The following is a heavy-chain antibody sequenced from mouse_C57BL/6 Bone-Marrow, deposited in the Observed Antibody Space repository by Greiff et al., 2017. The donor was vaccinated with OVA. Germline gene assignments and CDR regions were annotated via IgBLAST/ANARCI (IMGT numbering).Heavy chain of an antibody. D-gene: IGHD2-5*01. CDR3: ARNAYYSNYDYYAMDY. J-gene: IGHJ4*01. CDR2: ISYDGSN. Sequence: DVQLVESGPGLVKPSQSLSLTCSVTGYSITSGYYWNWIRQFPGNKLEWMGYISYDGSNNYNPSLKNRISITRDTPKNQFFLKLNSVTTEDTATYYCARNAYYSNYDYYAMDYWGQGTSVTVSS. V-gene: IGHV3-6*01. CDR1: GYSITSGYY.